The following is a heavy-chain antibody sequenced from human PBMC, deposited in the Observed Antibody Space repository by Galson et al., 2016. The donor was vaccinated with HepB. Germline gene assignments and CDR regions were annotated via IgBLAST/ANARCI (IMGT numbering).Heavy chain of an antibody. Sequence: SLRLSCAASGFTSSTYAMSWVRQTPGKGLEWVSGISGRGDTTNYVDSVKGRFTVSRDNSKNTLYLQMNSLRGEDTAVYYCAKSLYGGMDYWGQGTLVTVSS. V-gene: IGHV3-23*01. D-gene: IGHD2-8*01. J-gene: IGHJ4*02. CDR3: AKSLYGGMDY. CDR1: GFTSSTYA. CDR2: ISGRGDTT.